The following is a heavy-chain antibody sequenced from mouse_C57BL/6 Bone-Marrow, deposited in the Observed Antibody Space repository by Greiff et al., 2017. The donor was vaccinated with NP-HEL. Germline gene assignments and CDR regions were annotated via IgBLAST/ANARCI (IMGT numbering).Heavy chain of an antibody. V-gene: IGHV14-4*01. CDR1: GFNFTDDY. D-gene: IGHD2-1*01. CDR2: IDPENGDT. J-gene: IGHJ1*03. Sequence: VQLKQSGAELVRPGASVKLSCTASGFNFTDDYMHWVKQRPEQGLEWIGWIDPENGDTEYASKFQGKATITADTSSNTAYLQLSSLTSEDTAVYYCTAFYYGNYEWYFDVWGTGTTVTVSS. CDR3: TAFYYGNYEWYFDV.